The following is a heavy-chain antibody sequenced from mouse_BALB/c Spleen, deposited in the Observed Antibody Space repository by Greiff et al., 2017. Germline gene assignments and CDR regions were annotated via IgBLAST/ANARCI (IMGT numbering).Heavy chain of an antibody. V-gene: IGHV5-6-3*01. CDR2: INSNGGST. J-gene: IGHJ3*01. CDR3: ARDGLRPSWFAY. Sequence: EVKLVESGGGLVQPGGSLKLSCAASGFTFSSYGMSWVRQTPDKRLELVATINSNGGSTYYPDSVKGRFTISRDNAKNTLYLQMSSLKSEDTAMYYCARDGLRPSWFAYWGQGTLVTVSA. D-gene: IGHD1-2*01. CDR1: GFTFSSYG.